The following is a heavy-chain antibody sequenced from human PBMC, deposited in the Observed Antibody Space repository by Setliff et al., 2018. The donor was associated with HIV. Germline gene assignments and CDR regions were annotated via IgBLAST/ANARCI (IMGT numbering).Heavy chain of an antibody. CDR3: ARVFSAEQRFLIGY. D-gene: IGHD3-3*01. V-gene: IGHV3-11*04. Sequence: LSLTCAVSGYSISSGYYWGWIRQPPGKGLEWVSIIDGSGGTIYYADSVKGRFTISRDNDINTLYLQMKSLRPEDTAVYYCARVFSAEQRFLIGYWGQGALVTVSS. CDR2: IDGSGGTI. CDR1: GYSISSGYY. J-gene: IGHJ4*02.